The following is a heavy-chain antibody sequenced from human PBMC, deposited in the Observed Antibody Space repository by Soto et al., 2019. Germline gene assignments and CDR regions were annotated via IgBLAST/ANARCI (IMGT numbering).Heavy chain of an antibody. V-gene: IGHV4-31*03. J-gene: IGHJ4*02. CDR1: GGSISSGGYY. CDR2: IYYSGST. CDR3: ARAPPVLRFLEWLSGPFDY. Sequence: PSETLSLTCTVSGGSISSGGYYWSWIRQHPGKGLEWIGYIYYSGSTYYNPSLKSRVTKSVDTSKNQFSLKLSSVTAADTAVYYCARAPPVLRFLEWLSGPFDYWGQGTLVTVSS. D-gene: IGHD3-3*01.